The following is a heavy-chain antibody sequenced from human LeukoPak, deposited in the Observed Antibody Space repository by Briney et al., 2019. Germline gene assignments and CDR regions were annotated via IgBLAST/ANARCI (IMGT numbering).Heavy chain of an antibody. D-gene: IGHD2-8*02. J-gene: IGHJ4*02. V-gene: IGHV3-30*02. Sequence: GGSLRLSCAASGFTFSSYGMHWVRQAPGKGLEWVAFIRYDGSNKYYADSVKGRFTISRDNSKGTLYLQMNSLRPDDTAVYYCAKDGSWSCTDWGQGTLVRVSS. CDR1: GFTFSSYG. CDR3: AKDGSWSCTD. CDR2: IRYDGSNK.